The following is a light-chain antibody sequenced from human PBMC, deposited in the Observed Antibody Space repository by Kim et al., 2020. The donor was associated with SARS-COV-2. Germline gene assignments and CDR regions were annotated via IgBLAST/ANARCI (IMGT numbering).Light chain of an antibody. V-gene: IGKV3-11*01. CDR1: QSISSY. Sequence: PGERATRSCRASQSISSYLAWYQQKPGQAPRLLIYNASNRATGIPARFSGSGSGTDFTLTISSLEPEDFAVYYCQQRSSWPLTFGGGTKVDIK. J-gene: IGKJ4*01. CDR3: QQRSSWPLT. CDR2: NAS.